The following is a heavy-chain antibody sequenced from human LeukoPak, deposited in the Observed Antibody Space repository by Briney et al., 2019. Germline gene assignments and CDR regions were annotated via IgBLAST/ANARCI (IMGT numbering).Heavy chain of an antibody. CDR1: GYNFANYW. CDR2: VDSRDSDD. J-gene: IGHJ4*02. Sequence: GESLKISCKGLGYNFANYWLGWVRPMPGKGLEWMGIVDSRDSDDRYSPSYGGQVTISADKSISIAYLQWSSLKAADTDVYYGVRLKRPDIDSWGQGTLVTVSS. CDR3: VRLKRPDIDS. V-gene: IGHV5-51*01.